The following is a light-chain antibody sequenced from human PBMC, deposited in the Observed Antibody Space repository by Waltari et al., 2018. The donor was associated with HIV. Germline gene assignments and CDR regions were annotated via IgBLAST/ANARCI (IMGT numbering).Light chain of an antibody. Sequence: SCRASNSVISSYVDWYQRKSGQAPRVLIYGASSMATGIPDRFSGSGSGTDFTLTISRLEPEDFAVYYCQQYGSSPGTFGQGTKVDIK. CDR1: NSVISSY. CDR3: QQYGSSPGT. J-gene: IGKJ1*01. V-gene: IGKV3-20*01. CDR2: GAS.